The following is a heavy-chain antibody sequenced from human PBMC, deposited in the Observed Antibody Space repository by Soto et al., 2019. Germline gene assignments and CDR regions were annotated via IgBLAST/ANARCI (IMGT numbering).Heavy chain of an antibody. J-gene: IGHJ4*02. CDR3: ARDQTTQWEVRPPGY. D-gene: IGHD1-26*01. CDR2: IHDSGST. Sequence: SETLSLTCAVSGASIGTSNWWSWVRQSPGKGLEWIGEIHDSGSTKYNPSLKSRVTISLDKSKNQFSLNVSSVTAADTAVYYCARDQTTQWEVRPPGYWGQGTLVTVSS. CDR1: GASIGTSNW. V-gene: IGHV4-4*02.